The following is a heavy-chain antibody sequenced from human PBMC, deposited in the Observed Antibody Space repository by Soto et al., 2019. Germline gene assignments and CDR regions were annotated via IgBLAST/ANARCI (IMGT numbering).Heavy chain of an antibody. CDR3: AKLSEKVAATRNWFDP. CDR2: ISSSGSTK. D-gene: IGHD2-15*01. J-gene: IGHJ5*02. CDR1: GFTFSDYY. Sequence: PGGSLRLSCAASGFTFSDYYMNWIRQAPGKGLEWVSIISSSGSTKYYADSVKGRFTISRDNTKNSLYLQMNSLRAEDTAVYYCAKLSEKVAATRNWFDPWGQGTLVTVSS. V-gene: IGHV3-11*01.